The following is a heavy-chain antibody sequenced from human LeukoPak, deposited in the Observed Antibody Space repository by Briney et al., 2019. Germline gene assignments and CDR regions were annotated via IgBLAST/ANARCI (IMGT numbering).Heavy chain of an antibody. CDR1: GFTFSGFA. D-gene: IGHD1-26*01. CDR2: ISGSGDNT. Sequence: GGFLRLSCAASGFTFSGFAMSWVRRTPGKGLEWVSGISGSGDNTLYADSVKGRLTISRDNSKNTLYLEMNSLRAEDTAIYYCAKMKGHPLPKYYTDVWGQGTTVTVS. CDR3: AKMKGHPLPKYYTDV. V-gene: IGHV3-23*01. J-gene: IGHJ6*01.